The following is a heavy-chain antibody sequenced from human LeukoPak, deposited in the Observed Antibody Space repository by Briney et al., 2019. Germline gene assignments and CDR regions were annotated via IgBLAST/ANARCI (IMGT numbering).Heavy chain of an antibody. V-gene: IGHV1-69*05. CDR2: IIPIFGTA. D-gene: IGHD4-17*01. Sequence: ASVKVSCKASGGTFSSYAISWVRQAPGQGLELMGGIIPIFGTANYAQKFQGRVTITTDESTSTAYMELSSLRSEDTAVYYCAREDYGDYHRPKPGFDYWGQGTLVTVSS. CDR3: AREDYGDYHRPKPGFDY. J-gene: IGHJ4*02. CDR1: GGTFSSYA.